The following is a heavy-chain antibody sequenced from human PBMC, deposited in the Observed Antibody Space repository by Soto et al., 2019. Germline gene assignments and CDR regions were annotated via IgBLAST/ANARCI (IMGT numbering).Heavy chain of an antibody. CDR3: AIYHLELFRFDY. Sequence: QIPLVQSGPEVKKPGASMKVSCKAYDFSFTSHGITCVRQAPGQGLEWIGWISLYNGNTNYAQQFQGRVTMTTDTSTSAAYMELRSLRSADTAMYFCAIYHLELFRFDYWGQGTLVTVSS. V-gene: IGHV1-18*04. CDR2: ISLYNGNT. J-gene: IGHJ4*02. D-gene: IGHD2-2*01. CDR1: DFSFTSHG.